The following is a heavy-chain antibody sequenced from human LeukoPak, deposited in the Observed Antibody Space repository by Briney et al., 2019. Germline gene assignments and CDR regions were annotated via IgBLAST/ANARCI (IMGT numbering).Heavy chain of an antibody. J-gene: IGHJ5*02. CDR3: ARRLVVVAAYNWFDP. D-gene: IGHD2-15*01. CDR2: IYYSGST. Sequence: SETLSLTCTVSGGSISSSSYYWSWIRQSPGKGLEWIASIYYSGSTSYNPSLKSRVTISVDTSKNQFSLKLSSVTAADTAVYYCARRLVVVAAYNWFDPWGQGTLVTVSS. CDR1: GGSISSSSYY. V-gene: IGHV4-39*07.